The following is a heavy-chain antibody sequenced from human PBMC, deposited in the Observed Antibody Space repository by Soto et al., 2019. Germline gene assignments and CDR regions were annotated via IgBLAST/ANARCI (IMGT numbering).Heavy chain of an antibody. CDR3: ARLARDCNKTSCYYADH. J-gene: IGHJ4*02. D-gene: IGHD3-3*01. Sequence: PGESLKISCRGSGYDFNTNWFGWVRQLPWRGLEWVGIMHPCDSDTRYNPSLQGHVTLSVDVTVSTAFLQWRSLETSDTGMYFCARLARDCNKTSCYYADHWGQGTKVAV. CDR2: MHPCDSDT. CDR1: GYDFNTNW. V-gene: IGHV5-51*01.